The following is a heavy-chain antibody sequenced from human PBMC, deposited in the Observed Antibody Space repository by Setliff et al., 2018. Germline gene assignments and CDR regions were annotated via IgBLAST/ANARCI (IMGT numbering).Heavy chain of an antibody. CDR1: GYTFANHY. CDR3: ARWGYYYGGNDY. J-gene: IGHJ4*02. V-gene: IGHV1-46*01. D-gene: IGHD4-17*01. CDR2: IHPSGDST. Sequence: ASVKVSCKASGYTFANHYIHWVRQAPGQGLEWMGVIHPSGDSTSYAQKFQGRVTMTRDTSTSTVYMELSSLTSEDTAVYYCARWGYYYGGNDYWGQGTLVTVSS.